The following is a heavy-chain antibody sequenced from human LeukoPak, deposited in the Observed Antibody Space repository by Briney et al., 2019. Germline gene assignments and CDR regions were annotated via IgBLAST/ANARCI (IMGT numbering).Heavy chain of an antibody. Sequence: PGRFLRLSCAASGFTFDDYAMHWVRQAPGKGLEWVSGISWNSGSIGYADSVKGRFTISRDNAKNSLYLQMNSLRAEDTALYYCAKRLGGGYWYYLDYWGQGTLVTVSS. J-gene: IGHJ4*02. CDR3: AKRLGGGYWYYLDY. V-gene: IGHV3-9*01. CDR1: GFTFDDYA. CDR2: ISWNSGSI. D-gene: IGHD5-18*01.